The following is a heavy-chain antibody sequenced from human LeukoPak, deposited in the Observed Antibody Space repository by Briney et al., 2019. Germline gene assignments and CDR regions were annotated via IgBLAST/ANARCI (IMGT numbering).Heavy chain of an antibody. D-gene: IGHD5-18*01. V-gene: IGHV3-23*01. CDR3: AKDRTGTAMAHEMSVAFDY. CDR1: GFTFSSYA. CDR2: ISGSGGST. Sequence: GGSLRLSCAASGFTFSSYAMSWVRQAPGKGLEWVSAISGSGGSTYYADSVKGRFTISRDNSKNTLYLQMNSLRAEDTAVYYCAKDRTGTAMAHEMSVAFDYWGQGTLVTVSS. J-gene: IGHJ4*02.